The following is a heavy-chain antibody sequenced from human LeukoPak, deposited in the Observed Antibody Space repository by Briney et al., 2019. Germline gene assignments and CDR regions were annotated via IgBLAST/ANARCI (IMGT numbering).Heavy chain of an antibody. CDR1: GFTSSSNW. Sequence: GSLRLSCAASGFTSSSNWMSWGREAPGRRLERVANINQVEREQYSMHSVKGRYTISRDSAKNSLYLNINSLRAGDTALYTSVKGYCSGGSCCRNGFDLWGQGTMVTVSS. V-gene: IGHV3-7*01. CDR3: VKGYCSGGSCCRNGFDL. CDR2: INQVEREQ. D-gene: IGHD2-15*01. J-gene: IGHJ3*01.